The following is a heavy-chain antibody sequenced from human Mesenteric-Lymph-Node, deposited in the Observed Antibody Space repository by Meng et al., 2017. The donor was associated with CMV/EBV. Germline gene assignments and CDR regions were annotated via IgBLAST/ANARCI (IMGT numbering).Heavy chain of an antibody. CDR2: VYPAESDT. Sequence: GESLKISCKASGYTFDSNWIAWVRQRPGKGLEWMGIVYPAESDTRSNPSFQGPVSISADKSINTAFLQWRSLRASDTAKYYCARLGSCAINSCYGPSYYYYGVDVWGQGTTVTVSS. V-gene: IGHV5-51*01. CDR1: GYTFDSNW. CDR3: ARLGSCAINSCYGPSYYYYGVDV. D-gene: IGHD2-2*03. J-gene: IGHJ6*02.